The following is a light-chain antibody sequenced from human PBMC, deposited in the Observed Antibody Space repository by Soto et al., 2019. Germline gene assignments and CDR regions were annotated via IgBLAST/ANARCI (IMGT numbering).Light chain of an antibody. Sequence: EIVLTQSPATLSVFPGEKATLSCGASHNVSNNLAWYHQKPGQAPRPLIYGASTRATGVPARFSGSGSGTEFTLTISSLQSEDSAIYYCQQYSSWPFTFGPGTKVAIE. CDR3: QQYSSWPFT. J-gene: IGKJ3*01. V-gene: IGKV3-15*01. CDR1: HNVSNN. CDR2: GAS.